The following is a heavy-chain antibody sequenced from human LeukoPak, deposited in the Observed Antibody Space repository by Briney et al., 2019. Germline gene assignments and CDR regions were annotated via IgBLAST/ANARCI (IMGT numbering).Heavy chain of an antibody. J-gene: IGHJ4*02. Sequence: SETLSLTCAVYGGSFSGYYWSWIRQPPGKGLEWIGEINHSGSTNYNPSLKSRVTISVDTSKNQFSLKLSSVTAADTAVYYCARRRSATYYYGSGSWWLDYWGQGTLVTVSS. CDR2: INHSGST. CDR1: GGSFSGYY. D-gene: IGHD3-10*01. V-gene: IGHV4-34*01. CDR3: ARRRSATYYYGSGSWWLDY.